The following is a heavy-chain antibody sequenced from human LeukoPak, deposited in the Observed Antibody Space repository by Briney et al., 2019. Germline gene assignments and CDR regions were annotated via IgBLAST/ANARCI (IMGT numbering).Heavy chain of an antibody. V-gene: IGHV3-53*01. CDR1: GFTISTNY. CDR2: TYTGGST. Sequence: GGSLRLSCAASGFTISTNYMSWVRQAPGKGLEWVSVTYTGGSTYYADSVKGRLTLSRDNSKNTLYLQMNSLRAEDTALYYCARAPFYYDSSGYPYFDGWGQGTLVTVSS. CDR3: ARAPFYYDSSGYPYFDG. J-gene: IGHJ4*02. D-gene: IGHD3-22*01.